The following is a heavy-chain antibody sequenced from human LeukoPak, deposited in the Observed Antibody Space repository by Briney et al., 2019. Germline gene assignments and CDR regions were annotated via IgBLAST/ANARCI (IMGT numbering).Heavy chain of an antibody. CDR1: GYTFTGYH. D-gene: IGHD6-13*01. J-gene: IGHJ5*02. V-gene: IGHV1-2*02. Sequence: ASVKVSCKASGYTFTGYHLHWVRQAPGQGLEWMGWIHPNSGDTNYAQKFQGRVTLTRDTSISTAYMDLNRLTSDDTAVYYCARPYSTTWDNWFDPWGQGTLVTVSS. CDR3: ARPYSTTWDNWFDP. CDR2: IHPNSGDT.